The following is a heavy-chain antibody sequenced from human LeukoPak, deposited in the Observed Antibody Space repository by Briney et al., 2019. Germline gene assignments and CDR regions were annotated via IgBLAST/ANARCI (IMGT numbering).Heavy chain of an antibody. D-gene: IGHD1-26*01. CDR1: GFTFSSYA. CDR2: ISGSGGST. V-gene: IGHV3-23*01. J-gene: IGHJ4*02. Sequence: PGASLRLSCAASGFTFSSYAMSWVRQAPGKGLEWVSAISGSGGSTYYADSVKGRFTISRDNSGNTLYLQMNSLRAEDTAVYYCAKDPVGATRNYFDYWGQGTLVTVSS. CDR3: AKDPVGATRNYFDY.